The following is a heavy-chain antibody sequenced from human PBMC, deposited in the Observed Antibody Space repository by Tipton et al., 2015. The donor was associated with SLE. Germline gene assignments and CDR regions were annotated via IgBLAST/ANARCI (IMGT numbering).Heavy chain of an antibody. CDR1: GVSISSSIYY. D-gene: IGHD2/OR15-2a*01. V-gene: IGHV4-39*07. CDR3: ATSDFYGSGQGLDV. CDR2: LFYTGSG. Sequence: TLSLTCSVSGVSISSSIYYWGWIRQPPGKGLEWVGTLFYTGSGYYIPSLQSRVTISVDTSKNQISLTLSSVTAADTAVYYCATSDFYGSGQGLDVWGQGTTVTVSS. J-gene: IGHJ6*02.